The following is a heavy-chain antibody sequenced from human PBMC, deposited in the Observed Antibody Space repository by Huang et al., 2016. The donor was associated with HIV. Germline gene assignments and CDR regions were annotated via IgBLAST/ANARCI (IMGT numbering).Heavy chain of an antibody. Sequence: QVQLVQSGTEVKTPGSSVKVSCKAFGGTFSRYGISWVRQAPGQGLEWTGGIIPIFGAANYAQKLQGRVTITADESTNTAYMELTSLRFDDTAVYYCARTSNWKAEYFRFWGQGTLVTVAS. CDR3: ARTSNWKAEYFRF. J-gene: IGHJ1*01. V-gene: IGHV1-69*13. CDR1: GGTFSRYG. CDR2: IIPIFGAA. D-gene: IGHD1-20*01.